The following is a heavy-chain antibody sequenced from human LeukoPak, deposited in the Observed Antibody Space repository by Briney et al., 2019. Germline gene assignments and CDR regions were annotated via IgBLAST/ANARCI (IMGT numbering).Heavy chain of an antibody. CDR1: GGSISDYY. CDR2: LYYSGNT. J-gene: IGHJ4*02. CDR3: ARGEYEDLVDN. V-gene: IGHV4-59*01. Sequence: KPSETLSLTCTVSGGSISDYYWSWIRQSPVRGLEWIGYLYYSGNTNYNPSLKSRLTISRDMAKNQFSLKLSSVTSADTAVYYCARGEYEDLVDNWGQGTLVTASS. D-gene: IGHD1-26*01.